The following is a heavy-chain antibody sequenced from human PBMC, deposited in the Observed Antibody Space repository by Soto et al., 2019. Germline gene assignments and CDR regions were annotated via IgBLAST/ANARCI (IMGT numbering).Heavy chain of an antibody. D-gene: IGHD2-15*01. V-gene: IGHV4-59*08. CDR3: ARLGCSSTNVHCSGGSCCEYYYYYMDV. CDR2: IYYSGST. Sequence: QVQLQESGPGLVKPSETLSLTCTVSGGSISSYYWSWIRQPPGKGLEWIGYIYYSGSTNYNPSLKSRVTISVDTSKNQFSLKLSSVTAADTAVYYCARLGCSSTNVHCSGGSCCEYYYYYMDVWGKGTTVTVSS. J-gene: IGHJ6*03. CDR1: GGSISSYY.